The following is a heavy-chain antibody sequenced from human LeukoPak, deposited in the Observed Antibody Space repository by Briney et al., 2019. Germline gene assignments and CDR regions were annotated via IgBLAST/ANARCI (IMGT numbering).Heavy chain of an antibody. CDR2: ISGSGGST. D-gene: IGHD1-20*01. CDR3: AKDRVTGTSGCSDD. V-gene: IGHV3-23*01. J-gene: IGHJ4*02. Sequence: GSLRLSCAASGFTFSSYAMSWVRQAPGKGLEWVSAISGSGGSTYYADSVKGRFTISRDNSKNTQYLQMNSLRAEDTAVYYCAKDRVTGTSGCSDDWGQGTLVTVSS. CDR1: GFTFSSYA.